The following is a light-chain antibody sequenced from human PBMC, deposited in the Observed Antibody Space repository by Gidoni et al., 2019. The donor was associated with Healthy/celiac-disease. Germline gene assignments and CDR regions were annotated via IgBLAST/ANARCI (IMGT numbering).Light chain of an antibody. CDR3: AAWDDSLNAL. V-gene: IGLV1-44*01. J-gene: IGLJ2*01. CDR1: SSNIGSTT. CDR2: SNN. Sequence: QSVLTQTPSASGIPGQWVTISCSGSSSNIGSTTVNWSQQLPGTAPKLLISSNNQRPSGVPDRFSGSKSGTSASLAISGLQSEDEADYYCAAWDDSLNALFGGGTKLTVL.